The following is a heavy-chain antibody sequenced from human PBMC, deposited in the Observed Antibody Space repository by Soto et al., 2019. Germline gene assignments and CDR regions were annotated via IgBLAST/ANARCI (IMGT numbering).Heavy chain of an antibody. D-gene: IGHD2-21*01. CDR2: IIPVLDKA. CDR1: GGTFSTYT. V-gene: IGHV1-69*02. CDR3: ARGATAGDSAVHH. Sequence: QVQLVQSGAEVKKPGSSVKVSCKTSGGTFSTYTLSWVRQAAGQGLEWMGRIIPVLDKANYAQKFQGRVTITADRSTSTAYMELSSLRSEDTDIYYCARGATAGDSAVHHWGLGTLVSVSS. J-gene: IGHJ5*02.